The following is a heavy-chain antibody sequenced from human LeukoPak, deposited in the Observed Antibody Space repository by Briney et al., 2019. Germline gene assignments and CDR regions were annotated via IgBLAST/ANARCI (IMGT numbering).Heavy chain of an antibody. J-gene: IGHJ5*02. V-gene: IGHV3-64*01. D-gene: IGHD4-11*01. Sequence: GGSLRLSCAASGFTFCSYAMHWVRQAPGRGLEYVSAISRNGGSTYYANSVNGRFTISRDNSRNTLYLHMGSLRAEDMAVYYCARDQGGTTVTCWFDPWGQGTLVSVSS. CDR1: GFTFCSYA. CDR2: ISRNGGST. CDR3: ARDQGGTTVTCWFDP.